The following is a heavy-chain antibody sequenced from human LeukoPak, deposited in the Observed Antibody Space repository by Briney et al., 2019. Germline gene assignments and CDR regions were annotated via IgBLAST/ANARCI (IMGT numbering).Heavy chain of an antibody. Sequence: GGSLRLSCAASGFTFDDYGMSWVRQAPGKGLEWVSGINWNGGSTGYADSVKGRFTISRDNAKNSLYLQMNSLRAEDTALYYCARAFGGETPNYYYYYYMDVWGKGTTVTVSS. CDR3: ARAFGGETPNYYYYYYMDV. CDR2: INWNGGST. CDR1: GFTFDDYG. J-gene: IGHJ6*03. V-gene: IGHV3-20*04. D-gene: IGHD4-23*01.